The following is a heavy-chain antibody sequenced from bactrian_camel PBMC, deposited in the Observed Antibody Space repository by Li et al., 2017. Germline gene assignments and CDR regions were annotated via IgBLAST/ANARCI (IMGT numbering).Heavy chain of an antibody. V-gene: IGHV3S6*01. CDR2: IDSDGKT. Sequence: HVQLVESGGGSVQAGGSPRLTCTASGFAVSSGCMVWFRQAPGKEREGVAAIDSDGKTYYAESVKGRFTTSQDKSKNTWYLDMNNTNFEDTAVYYCATGVGAPDGDGSECFGIWGQGTQVTVS. CDR3: ATGVGAPDGDGSECFGI. CDR1: GFAVSSGC. J-gene: IGHJ4*01. D-gene: IGHD5*01.